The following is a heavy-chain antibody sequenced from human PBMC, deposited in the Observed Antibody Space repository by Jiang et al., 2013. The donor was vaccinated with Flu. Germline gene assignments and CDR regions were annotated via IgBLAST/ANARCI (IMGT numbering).Heavy chain of an antibody. J-gene: IGHJ4*02. CDR3: ARHHAYGELDY. D-gene: IGHD4/OR15-4a*01. V-gene: IGHV1-2*02. Sequence: SGAEVKKPGASVKVSCKASGYTFDNYYMYWVRQAPGQGLEWMGWINPNSNSGDTNYAQKFQGRVAMTRDTSISTAYMELSSLESDDTAVYYCARHHAYGELDYWGQGTLVTVSS. CDR2: INPNSNSGDT. CDR1: GYTFDNYY.